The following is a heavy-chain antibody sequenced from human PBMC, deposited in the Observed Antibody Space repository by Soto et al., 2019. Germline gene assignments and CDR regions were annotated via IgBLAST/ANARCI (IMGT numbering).Heavy chain of an antibody. V-gene: IGHV1-2*04. D-gene: IGHD3-3*01. J-gene: IGHJ4*02. CDR3: ARGHYDFWSGYSYYFDY. CDR1: GYTFTGYY. CDR2: INPNSGGT. Sequence: ASVKVSCKASGYTFTGYYMHWVRQAPGQGLEWMGWINPNSGGTNYAQKFQGWVTMTRDTSISTAYMELSRLRSDDTAVYYCARGHYDFWSGYSYYFDYWGQGTLVTVSS.